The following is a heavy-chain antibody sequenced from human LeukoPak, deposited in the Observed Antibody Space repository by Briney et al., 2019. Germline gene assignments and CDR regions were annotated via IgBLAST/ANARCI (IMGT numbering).Heavy chain of an antibody. CDR2: ISSSSSSI. D-gene: IGHD2-2*01. Sequence: GGSLRLSCAASGFTFSSYSMNWVRQAPGKGLEWVSSISSSSSSIYYADSVKGRFTISRDNAKNSLYLQMNSLRAEDTAVYYCARDSYCSSTSCYVYYYYYMDVWGKGTTVTVSS. V-gene: IGHV3-21*01. J-gene: IGHJ6*03. CDR3: ARDSYCSSTSCYVYYYYYMDV. CDR1: GFTFSSYS.